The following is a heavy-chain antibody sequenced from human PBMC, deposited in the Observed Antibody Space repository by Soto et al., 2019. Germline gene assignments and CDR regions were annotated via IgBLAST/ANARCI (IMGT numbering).Heavy chain of an antibody. CDR1: GFTFSSYS. D-gene: IGHD3-22*01. CDR2: ISSSSSHI. Sequence: GGSLRLSCAASGFTFSSYSMNWVRQAPGKGLEWVSYISSSSSHIYYPDSVKGRFTISRDNAKNSLYLQMNSLRAEDTAVYYCARGLHFYDSSVYYGYWGQGTLVTVSS. V-gene: IGHV3-21*05. CDR3: ARGLHFYDSSVYYGY. J-gene: IGHJ4*02.